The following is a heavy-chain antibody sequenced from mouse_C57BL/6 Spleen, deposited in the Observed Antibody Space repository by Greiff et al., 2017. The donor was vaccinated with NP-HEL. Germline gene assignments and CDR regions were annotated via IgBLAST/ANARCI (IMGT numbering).Heavy chain of an antibody. CDR1: GYTFTEYT. Sequence: QVHVKQSGAELVKPGASVKLSCKASGYTFTEYTIHWVKQRSGQGLEWIGWFYPGSGSIKYNEKFKDKATLTADKSSSTVYMELSRLTSEDSAVYFGARHEDSPYYGSSYYAMDYWGQGTSVTVSS. CDR3: ARHEDSPYYGSSYYAMDY. CDR2: FYPGSGSI. V-gene: IGHV1-62-2*01. D-gene: IGHD1-1*01. J-gene: IGHJ4*01.